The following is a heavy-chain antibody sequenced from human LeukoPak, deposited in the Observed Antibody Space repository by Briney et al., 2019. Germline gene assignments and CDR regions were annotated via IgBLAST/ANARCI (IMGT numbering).Heavy chain of an antibody. Sequence: GGSLRLSCAASGFTFSSYGMHWVRQAPGKGLEWVAFIRYDGSNKYYADSVKGRFTISRDNSKNTLYLQLNSMRAEDTAIYYCAKDFAVAAYFDYWGQGTLITVSS. J-gene: IGHJ4*02. CDR2: IRYDGSNK. V-gene: IGHV3-30*02. CDR3: AKDFAVAAYFDY. D-gene: IGHD6-19*01. CDR1: GFTFSSYG.